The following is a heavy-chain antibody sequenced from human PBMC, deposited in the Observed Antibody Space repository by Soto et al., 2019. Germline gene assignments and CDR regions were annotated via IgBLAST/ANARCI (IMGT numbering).Heavy chain of an antibody. CDR2: VSGSGSRT. D-gene: IGHD4-17*01. CDR3: AVLTTVTDADY. CDR1: GFMFSSYV. J-gene: IGHJ4*02. V-gene: IGHV3-23*01. Sequence: EVQLLESGGGLVQPGGSLRLSCAASGFMFSSYVMSWVRQAPGKGLEWVSGVSGSGSRTYYADSVKGRFSISRDNSRNTLHLQLNSLRAEDTAVYYCAVLTTVTDADYWGQGTLVTVPS.